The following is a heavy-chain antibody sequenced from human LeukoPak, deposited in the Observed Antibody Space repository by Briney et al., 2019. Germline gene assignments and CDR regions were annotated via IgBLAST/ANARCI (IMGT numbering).Heavy chain of an antibody. V-gene: IGHV3-23*01. Sequence: PGGSLRLSCAASGFTLSNYAMSWVRQAPGRGLEWVSGITTSGGRTYYADSVKGRFTISRDNSKNTLYLQMNSLRVEDTAVYYCANSHSLGDWGSYRPFDYWGQGTLVIVSS. CDR2: ITTSGGRT. D-gene: IGHD3-16*02. CDR1: GFTLSNYA. CDR3: ANSHSLGDWGSYRPFDY. J-gene: IGHJ4*02.